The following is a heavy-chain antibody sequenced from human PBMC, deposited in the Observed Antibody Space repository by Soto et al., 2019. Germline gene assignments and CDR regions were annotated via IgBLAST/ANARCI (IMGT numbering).Heavy chain of an antibody. CDR3: AREGDQYSYGKKPFDC. Sequence: QVQLVESGGGVVQPGRSLRVSCAASGFTFSSYAMHWVRQVPGKGLEWVAVIWYDGSNKYYADSVKGRFTISRDNSKNTLYLQMNSLRAEDTAVYYCAREGDQYSYGKKPFDCWGQGTLVTVSS. CDR1: GFTFSSYA. V-gene: IGHV3-33*01. CDR2: IWYDGSNK. J-gene: IGHJ4*02. D-gene: IGHD5-18*01.